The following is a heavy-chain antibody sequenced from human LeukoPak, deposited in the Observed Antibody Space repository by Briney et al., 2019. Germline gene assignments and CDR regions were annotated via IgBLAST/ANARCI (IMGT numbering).Heavy chain of an antibody. CDR2: IYSGGNT. CDR1: GFTVSSNY. CDR3: VRDIYCSGGSCIHN. V-gene: IGHV3-66*01. D-gene: IGHD2-15*01. J-gene: IGHJ4*02. Sequence: GGSLRLSCAASGFTVSSNYMSWVRQAPGKGLEWVSVIYSGGNTYHADSVKGRFTISRDNSKNMLYLQVNSLRVEDTAVYYCVRDIYCSGGSCIHNWGQGTLVTVSS.